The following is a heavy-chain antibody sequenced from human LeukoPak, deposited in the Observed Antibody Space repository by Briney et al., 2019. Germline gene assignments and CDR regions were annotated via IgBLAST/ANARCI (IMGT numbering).Heavy chain of an antibody. Sequence: GGSLTLFCAVSGYTFNSYSMNWVRHATGKGLEGVSYISYSSSNICYADSVKGRFDISRDNAKNSLYLQMNSLRDEDTAVYYCARDERAGSGWYFVYWGQRTLVTVSS. D-gene: IGHD6-19*01. V-gene: IGHV3-48*02. CDR2: ISYSSSNI. CDR3: ARDERAGSGWYFVY. J-gene: IGHJ4*02. CDR1: GYTFNSYS.